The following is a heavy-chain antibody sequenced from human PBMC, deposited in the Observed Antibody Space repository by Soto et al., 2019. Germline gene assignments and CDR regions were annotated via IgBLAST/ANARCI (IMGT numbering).Heavy chain of an antibody. CDR1: GGTFSSYA. Sequence: SVKVSCKASGGTFSSYAISWVRQAPGQGLEWMGGIIPIFGTANYAQKFQGRVTITADESTSTAYMELSSLRSEDTAVYYCARSYNYPYYYYYGMDVWGKGTTVTVSS. CDR2: IIPIFGTA. J-gene: IGHJ6*04. D-gene: IGHD1-20*01. V-gene: IGHV1-69*13. CDR3: ARSYNYPYYYYYGMDV.